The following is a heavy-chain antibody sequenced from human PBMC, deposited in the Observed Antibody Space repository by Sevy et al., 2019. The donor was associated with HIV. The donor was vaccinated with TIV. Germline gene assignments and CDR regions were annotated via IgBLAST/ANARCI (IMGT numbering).Heavy chain of an antibody. CDR2: INQSAST. D-gene: IGHD3-22*01. J-gene: IGHJ4*02. CDR1: GDSFSDYS. Sequence: SETLSLTCGVYGDSFSDYSWTWIRQPPGKGLEWIGEINQSASTNYNPSLKSRVTISIDMSKNQFSLRPKSVTAADTGVYYCARWRGTRVTMIVVVTTGYFDSWGQGTLVTVSS. CDR3: ARWRGTRVTMIVVVTTGYFDS. V-gene: IGHV4-34*01.